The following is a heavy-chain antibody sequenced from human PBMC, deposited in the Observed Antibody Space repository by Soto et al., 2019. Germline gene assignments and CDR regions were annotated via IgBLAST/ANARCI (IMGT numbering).Heavy chain of an antibody. D-gene: IGHD7-27*01. V-gene: IGHV1-3*01. CDR3: ARDTGDGTFDF. CDR2: INAGYGNT. J-gene: IGHJ4*02. Sequence: ASVKVSCKGSGNTFTYVYLHWVRQAPGQALEWMGWINAGYGNTKSSQKFQDRVTISRDTSASTAYMELTSLRSEDTAVYYCARDTGDGTFDFWGQGTLVTVSS. CDR1: GNTFTYVY.